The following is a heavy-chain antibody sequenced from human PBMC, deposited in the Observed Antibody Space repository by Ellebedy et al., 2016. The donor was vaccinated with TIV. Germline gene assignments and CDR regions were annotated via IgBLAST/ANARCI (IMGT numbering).Heavy chain of an antibody. CDR3: AKVLISDYWGQGVY. D-gene: IGHD4-17*01. CDR1: GFTFSSYV. CDR2: ISSSGGST. J-gene: IGHJ4*02. Sequence: PGGSLRLSCVASGFTFSSYVMIWVRQAPGKGLEWVSAISSSGGSTYYADSVKGRFTISRDNSRNTLYLQMNSLRGEDTAVYYCAKVLISDYWGQGVYWGQGTLVTVSS. V-gene: IGHV3-23*01.